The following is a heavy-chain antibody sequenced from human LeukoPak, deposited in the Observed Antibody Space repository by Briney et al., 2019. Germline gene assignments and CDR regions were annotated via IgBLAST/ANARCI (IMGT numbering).Heavy chain of an antibody. Sequence: SETLSLTCTVSGGSISSYYWSWIRQPPGKGLDWIGYIYYSGSTNYNPSLKSRVTISVDTSKNQFSLKLSSVTAADTAVYYCARAAAGRGGWFDPWGQGTLVTVSS. CDR1: GGSISSYY. CDR2: IYYSGST. V-gene: IGHV4-59*01. CDR3: ARAAAGRGGWFDP. J-gene: IGHJ5*02. D-gene: IGHD6-13*01.